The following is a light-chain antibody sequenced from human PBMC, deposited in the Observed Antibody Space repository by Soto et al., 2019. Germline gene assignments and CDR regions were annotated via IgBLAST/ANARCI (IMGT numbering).Light chain of an antibody. J-gene: IGKJ4*01. CDR1: QSIGSW. CDR3: QQYKKYST. Sequence: DIQMTQSPSTLSASVGDIVTITCRASQSIGSWLAWYQQKPGKAPKLLIYDASGLERGVPSRFSGSGSGTECTLTISSLQPDDFATYYCQQYKKYSTFGGGTKVEIK. CDR2: DAS. V-gene: IGKV1-5*01.